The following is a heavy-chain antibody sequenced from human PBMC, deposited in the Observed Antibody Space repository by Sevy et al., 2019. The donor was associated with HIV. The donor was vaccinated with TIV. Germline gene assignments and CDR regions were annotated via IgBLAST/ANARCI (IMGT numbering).Heavy chain of an antibody. D-gene: IGHD2-21*01. CDR2: VYYSGSA. CDR1: GGSVSSSGYY. CDR3: ARQGGIVDRAFDF. V-gene: IGHV4-39*01. J-gene: IGHJ4*02. Sequence: KQSQTLSLTCTVSGGSVSSSGYYWGWIRQPPGKGLGWIGNVYYSGSADYNPSLKSRATISVDTSKNQFSLKVKSVTAADTAVYYCARQGGIVDRAFDFWGQGTLVTVSS.